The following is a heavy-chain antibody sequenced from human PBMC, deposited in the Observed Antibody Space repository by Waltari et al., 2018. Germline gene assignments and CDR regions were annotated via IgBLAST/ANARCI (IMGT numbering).Heavy chain of an antibody. V-gene: IGHV1-2*02. CDR1: GYTFTGNY. Sequence: QVQLVQSGAEVKRPGASVKVSCKASGYTFTGNYIHWVRQAPGQGLEWMGWIHPNGGATDYAQKFQGRVTMTLDTSITTVYMELGWLGSEDTAIYYCARAWFNSGFDYWGQGSLVAVSS. CDR3: ARAWFNSGFDY. J-gene: IGHJ4*02. D-gene: IGHD1-26*01. CDR2: IHPNGGAT.